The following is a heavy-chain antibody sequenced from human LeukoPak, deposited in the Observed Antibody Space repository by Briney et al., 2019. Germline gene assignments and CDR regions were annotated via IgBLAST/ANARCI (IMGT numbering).Heavy chain of an antibody. CDR3: ARDPTVTPFDY. D-gene: IGHD4-17*01. CDR2: ISSSSSYI. J-gene: IGHJ4*02. Sequence: TGGSLSLSCAASGFTFSSYSMNWVRQAPGKGLEWVSSISSSSSYIYYADSVKGRFTISRDNDKNSLYLQMTSLRAEDTAVYCCARDPTVTPFDYWGQGTLVTVSS. CDR1: GFTFSSYS. V-gene: IGHV3-21*01.